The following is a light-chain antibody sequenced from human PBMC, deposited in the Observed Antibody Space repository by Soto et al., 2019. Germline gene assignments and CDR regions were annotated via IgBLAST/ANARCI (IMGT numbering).Light chain of an antibody. CDR1: QGINSN. CDR2: AAS. V-gene: IGKV1-9*01. CDR3: QQLNSYPLT. Sequence: TQSPATLSVSPGERVTFSCRSSQGINSNFAWYQQKPGKAPKLLIYAASTLQSGVPSRFSGSGSGTDFTLTISSLQPEDFATYYCQQLNSYPLTFGGGTKVDIK. J-gene: IGKJ4*01.